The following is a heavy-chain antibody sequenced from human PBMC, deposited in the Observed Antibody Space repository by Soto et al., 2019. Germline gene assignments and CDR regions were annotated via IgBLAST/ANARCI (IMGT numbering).Heavy chain of an antibody. CDR3: AKGVLQLPAFDY. D-gene: IGHD4-4*01. CDR2: ISGSGGST. V-gene: IGHV3-23*01. CDR1: GFTFSSYA. J-gene: IGHJ4*02. Sequence: PGGSLRLSCAASGFTFSSYAMSWVRQAPGKGPEWVSAISGSGGSTYYADSVKGRFTISRDNSKNTLYLQMNSLRAEDTAVYYCAKGVLQLPAFDYWGQGTLVTVSS.